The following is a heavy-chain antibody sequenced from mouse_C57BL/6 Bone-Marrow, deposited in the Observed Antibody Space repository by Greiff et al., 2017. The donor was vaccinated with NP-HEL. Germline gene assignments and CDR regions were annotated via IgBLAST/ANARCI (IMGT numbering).Heavy chain of an antibody. CDR3: SWDRFAY. CDR1: GFTFSSYG. D-gene: IGHD4-1*01. J-gene: IGHJ3*01. V-gene: IGHV5-6*01. Sequence: EVKLQESGGDLVKPGGSLKLSCAASGFTFSSYGMSWVRQTPDKRLEWVATISSGGSYTYYPDSVKGRFTISRDNAKNTLYLQMSSLKSEDTAMYYCSWDRFAYWGQGTLVTVSA. CDR2: ISSGGSYT.